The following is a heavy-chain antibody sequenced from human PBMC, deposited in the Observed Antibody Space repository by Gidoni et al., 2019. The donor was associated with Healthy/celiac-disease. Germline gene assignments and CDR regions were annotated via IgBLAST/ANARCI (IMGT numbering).Heavy chain of an antibody. D-gene: IGHD2-15*01. J-gene: IGHJ6*02. CDR2: INPSGGST. CDR3: ARGLGYCSGGSCYSDYYYYGMDV. Sequence: QVQLVQFGAEVKKPGASVKVSCKASGYTFTSYYMHWVRQAPGQGLEWMGIINPSGGSTSYAQKFQGRVTMTRDTSTSTVYMELSSLRSEDTAVYYCARGLGYCSGGSCYSDYYYYGMDVWGQGTTVTVSS. V-gene: IGHV1-46*01. CDR1: GYTFTSYY.